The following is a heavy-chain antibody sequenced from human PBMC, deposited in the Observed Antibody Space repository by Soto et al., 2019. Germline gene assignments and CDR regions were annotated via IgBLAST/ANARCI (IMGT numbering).Heavy chain of an antibody. D-gene: IGHD4-17*01. V-gene: IGHV3-48*02. CDR1: GFTFSSYS. J-gene: IGHJ6*02. CDR2: ISSSSSTI. CDR3: AKGDYVEGGYYYYYGMDV. Sequence: EVQLVESGGGLVQPGGSLRLSCAASGFTFSSYSMNWVRQAPGKGLEWVSYISSSSSTIYYADSVKGRFTISRDNAKNSLYLQMNSRRDEDTAVYYCAKGDYVEGGYYYYYGMDVWGQGTTVTVSS.